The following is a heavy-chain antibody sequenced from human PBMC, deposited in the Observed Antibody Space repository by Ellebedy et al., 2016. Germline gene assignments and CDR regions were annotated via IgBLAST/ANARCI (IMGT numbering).Heavy chain of an antibody. V-gene: IGHV3-66*01. Sequence: GGSLRLSCAASGFTVSTNYMSWVRQAPGKGLEWVSVIYSGGSTYYADSVKGRFTISRDNSKNTLYLQMNSLRAEDTAVYYCARDRGPRYYDSSGYYYWGQGTLVTVSS. CDR2: IYSGGST. J-gene: IGHJ4*02. CDR1: GFTVSTNY. CDR3: ARDRGPRYYDSSGYYY. D-gene: IGHD3-22*01.